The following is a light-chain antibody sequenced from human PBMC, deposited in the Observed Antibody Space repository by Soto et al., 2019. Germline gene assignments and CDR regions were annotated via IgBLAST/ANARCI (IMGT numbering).Light chain of an antibody. Sequence: QSVLTQPPSASGSPGQSVTISCTGTSSDVGAYDYVSWYQQHPGKAPKLMIYEVSQRPSGVPDRFSGSKSGNTASLTISGLQAEEGGDYYCSSFAGINNLLFGGGTKVTVL. CDR1: SSDVGAYDY. CDR2: EVS. J-gene: IGLJ2*01. CDR3: SSFAGINNLL. V-gene: IGLV2-8*01.